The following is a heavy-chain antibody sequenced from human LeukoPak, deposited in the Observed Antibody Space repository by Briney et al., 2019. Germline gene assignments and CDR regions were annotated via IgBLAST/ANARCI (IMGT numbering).Heavy chain of an antibody. J-gene: IGHJ3*02. CDR1: GYTFTSYA. CDR3: ARDLGVYFDWLAYAFNI. D-gene: IGHD3-9*01. CDR2: INAGNADT. Sequence: GASVKVSCKASGYTFTSYAIHWVRQAPGQSLEWMGWINAGNADTKYSQKFQGRVTITRDTSAITAYMELSSLRSEDTAVYYCARDLGVYFDWLAYAFNIWGQGTMVTVSS. V-gene: IGHV1-3*01.